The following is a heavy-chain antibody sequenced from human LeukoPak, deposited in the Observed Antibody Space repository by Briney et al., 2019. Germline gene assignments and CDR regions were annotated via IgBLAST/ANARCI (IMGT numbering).Heavy chain of an antibody. Sequence: GGSLRLSCAASGFTFSNAWMSWVRQAPGKGLEWVADIKLDGSTKDYVDSVKGRFTISRDNAKNSLYLQMNSLRGDDTAVYYCATVAGDCSGGRCYLLRFDYWGQGTLVTVSS. CDR1: GFTFSNAW. CDR2: IKLDGSTK. V-gene: IGHV3-7*01. D-gene: IGHD2-15*01. J-gene: IGHJ4*02. CDR3: ATVAGDCSGGRCYLLRFDY.